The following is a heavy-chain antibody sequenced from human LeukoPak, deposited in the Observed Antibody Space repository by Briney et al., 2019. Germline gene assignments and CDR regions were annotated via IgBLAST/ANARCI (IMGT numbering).Heavy chain of an antibody. CDR2: ISSGSTI. V-gene: IGHV3-48*03. J-gene: IGHJ3*02. CDR1: GFTFSNE. Sequence: PGGSLRLSCAASGFTFSNEMNWVRQAPGKGLEWVSYISSGSTIYDADSVKGRFTISRDNSKNTLYLQMNSLRPEDTAVYYCAIPDADAFDIWGQGTMVTVSS. CDR3: AIPDADAFDI.